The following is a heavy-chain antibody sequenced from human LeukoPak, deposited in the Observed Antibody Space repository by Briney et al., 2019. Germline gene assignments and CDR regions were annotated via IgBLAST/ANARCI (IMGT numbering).Heavy chain of an antibody. CDR2: IYYSGST. D-gene: IGHD1-1*01. CDR1: GGSISSSSYY. V-gene: IGHV4-61*05. Sequence: SETLSLTCTVSGGSISSSSYYWSWIRQPPGKGLEWIGYIYYSGSTNYNPSLKSRVTISVDTSKNQFSLKLSSVTAADTAVYYCARGEERFDYWGQGTLVTVSS. CDR3: ARGEERFDY. J-gene: IGHJ4*02.